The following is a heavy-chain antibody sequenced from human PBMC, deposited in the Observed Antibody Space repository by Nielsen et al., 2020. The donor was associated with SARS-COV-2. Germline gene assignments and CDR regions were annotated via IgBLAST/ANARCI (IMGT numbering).Heavy chain of an antibody. D-gene: IGHD6-13*01. V-gene: IGHV1-46*01. J-gene: IGHJ4*02. CDR3: ARGGFSRTSNIDF. Sequence: ASVKVSCKASGYPFSSVYIYWVRQAPGKGLEWMGIVNPVDGSTNYVQKFQGRVTMTRDTSTSTVYMELSSLRSEDTAVYYCARGGFSRTSNIDFWGQGTLVTVPS. CDR2: VNPVDGST. CDR1: GYPFSSVY.